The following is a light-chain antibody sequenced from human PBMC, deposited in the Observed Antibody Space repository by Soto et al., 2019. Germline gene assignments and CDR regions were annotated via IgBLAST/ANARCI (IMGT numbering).Light chain of an antibody. V-gene: IGLV1-40*01. CDR2: GNS. J-gene: IGLJ3*02. CDR3: QSYDSSLSGWV. CDR1: NSNIGAGYD. Sequence: QSVLTQPPSVSGAPGQRVTISCTGSNSNIGAGYDVHWYQQLPGTAPKLLIYGNSNRPSGVPDRFSGSKSGTSASLAITGLQAEDDADYYCQSYDSSLSGWVFGGGTKLTVL.